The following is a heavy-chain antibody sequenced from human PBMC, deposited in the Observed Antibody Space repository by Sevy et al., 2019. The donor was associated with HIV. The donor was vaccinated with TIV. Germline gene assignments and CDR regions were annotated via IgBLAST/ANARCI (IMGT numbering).Heavy chain of an antibody. Sequence: GGSLRLSCAASGFTISSYAMHWVRQAPGKGLEWVAVISYDGSNKYYADSVKGRFTISRDNSKNTLYLQMNSLRAEDTAVYYCARDRIAAAGTSDAFDIWGQGTMVTVSS. J-gene: IGHJ3*02. CDR2: ISYDGSNK. D-gene: IGHD6-13*01. CDR3: ARDRIAAAGTSDAFDI. CDR1: GFTISSYA. V-gene: IGHV3-30*04.